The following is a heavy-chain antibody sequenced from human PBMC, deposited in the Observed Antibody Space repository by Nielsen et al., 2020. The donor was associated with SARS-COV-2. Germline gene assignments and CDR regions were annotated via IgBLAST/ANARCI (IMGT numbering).Heavy chain of an antibody. CDR1: GFTFSSYW. D-gene: IGHD3-10*01. Sequence: GESLKISCAASGFTFSSYWMSWVRQAPGKGLEWVANIKQDGSEKYYVDSAKGRFTISRDNAKNSLYLQMNSLRAEDTAVYYCARDYVGSANMIDYWGQGTLVTVSS. V-gene: IGHV3-7*01. CDR2: IKQDGSEK. CDR3: ARDYVGSANMIDY. J-gene: IGHJ4*02.